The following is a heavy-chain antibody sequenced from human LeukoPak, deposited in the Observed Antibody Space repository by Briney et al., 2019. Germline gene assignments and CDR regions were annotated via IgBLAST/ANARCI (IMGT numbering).Heavy chain of an antibody. V-gene: IGHV3-23*01. D-gene: IGHD2/OR15-2a*01. J-gene: IGHJ4*02. CDR3: VSFYETY. Sequence: GGSLRLSCAASGFIFSSHAMSWVRQAPGKGLEWVSAISTGGDTFYVDSVKGRFTISKDNAKNTVYLQMNSLRAEDTAVYYCVSFYETYWGRGTLVTVSS. CDR2: ISTGGDT. CDR1: GFIFSSHA.